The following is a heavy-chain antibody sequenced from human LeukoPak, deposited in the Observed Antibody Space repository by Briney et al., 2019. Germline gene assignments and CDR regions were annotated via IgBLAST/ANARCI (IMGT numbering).Heavy chain of an antibody. CDR2: FAWDESAI. CDR1: GFNFRRYN. Sequence: GGSLRLSCITSGFNFRRYNMAWVRQAPGKGLEWLATFAWDESAIEYADSVRGRFTISRDNAKNSVHLQMTGLRADDTAVYFCVTEFWYRFDYWGQGLLVTVSS. V-gene: IGHV3-7*01. CDR3: VTEFWYRFDY. D-gene: IGHD3-3*01. J-gene: IGHJ4*02.